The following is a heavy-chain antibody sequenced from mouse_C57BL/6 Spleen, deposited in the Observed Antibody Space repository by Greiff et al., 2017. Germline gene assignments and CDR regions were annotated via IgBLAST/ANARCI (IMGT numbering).Heavy chain of an antibody. D-gene: IGHD1-1*01. CDR3: ARDALYYYGSSYYYAMDY. V-gene: IGHV1-53*01. J-gene: IGHJ4*01. CDR1: GYTFTSYW. CDR2: INPSNGGT. Sequence: QVQLQQPGTELVKPGASVTLSCKASGYTFTSYWMHWVKQRPGQGLEWIGNINPSNGGTNYNEKFKSKATLTVDKSSSTAYMQLSSLTSEDSAVYYCARDALYYYGSSYYYAMDYWGQGTSVTVSS.